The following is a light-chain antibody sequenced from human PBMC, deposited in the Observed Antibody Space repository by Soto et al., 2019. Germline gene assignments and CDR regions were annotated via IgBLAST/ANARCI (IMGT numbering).Light chain of an antibody. Sequence: QLVLTQPPSASGTPGQRVTISCSGSSSNIGSNTVNWYHQLPGTAPKLLIYSHNQRPSGVPDRFSGSKSGTSASLAIRGLQFEDEADYYCAAWDDSLNGYVFGTGTKLTVL. CDR1: SSNIGSNT. CDR3: AAWDDSLNGYV. V-gene: IGLV1-44*01. J-gene: IGLJ1*01. CDR2: SHN.